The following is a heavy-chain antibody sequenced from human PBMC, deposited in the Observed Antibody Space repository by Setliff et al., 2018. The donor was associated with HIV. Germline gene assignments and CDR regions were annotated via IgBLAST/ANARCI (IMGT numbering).Heavy chain of an antibody. Sequence: NPSETLSLTCSFSGGSISSHYWSWIRQTPGKGLEWIGTIYNAGRISYNPSLRSRVTFSVDTSQNQFSLILRSVTAADTAVYYCARPGSSSSYYAMDVWGQGTTVTVSS. J-gene: IGHJ6*02. CDR1: GGSISSHY. CDR2: IYNAGRI. D-gene: IGHD3-10*01. V-gene: IGHV4-59*11. CDR3: ARPGSSSSYYAMDV.